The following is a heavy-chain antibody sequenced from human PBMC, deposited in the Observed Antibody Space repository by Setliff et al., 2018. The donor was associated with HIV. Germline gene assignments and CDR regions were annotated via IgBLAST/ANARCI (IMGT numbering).Heavy chain of an antibody. CDR2: IYYSGMT. V-gene: IGHV4-59*08. D-gene: IGHD6-13*01. CDR3: ARVYSRSWFFFDH. CDR1: GGSISSYY. J-gene: IGHJ4*02. Sequence: SETLSLTCSVSGGSISSYYWSWIRQPPGKGLEWIGDIYYSGMTNYSPSLQSRVTLSIDTSNNQFSLKLTSVTAADTAVYYCARVYSRSWFFFDHWGQGILVTVSS.